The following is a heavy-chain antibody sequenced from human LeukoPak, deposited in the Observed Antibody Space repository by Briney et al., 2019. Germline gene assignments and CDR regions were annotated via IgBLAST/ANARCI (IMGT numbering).Heavy chain of an antibody. J-gene: IGHJ4*02. CDR1: GFTFSSYA. V-gene: IGHV3-23*01. D-gene: IGHD2-21*02. Sequence: GGSLRLSCAASGFTFSSYAMSWVRQAPGKGLEWVSSMNSGGDTYYADSVKGRFTIPRDNSKNTLYPQMNSLRAEDTAVYYCVKDWRNEANCGGDCLESWGQGTLVTVSS. CDR2: MNSGGDT. CDR3: VKDWRNEANCGGDCLES.